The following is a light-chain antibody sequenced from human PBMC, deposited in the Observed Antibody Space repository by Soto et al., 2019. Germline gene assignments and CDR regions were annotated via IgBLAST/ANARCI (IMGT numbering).Light chain of an antibody. J-gene: IGLJ2*01. Sequence: QSALTQPASVSGSPGQSITISCTGTSSDVGGYNYVSWYQQHPGKAPKLMIYDVSNRPSGVSNRFSGSKSGNTASLTISGLQAEDEADYYCSSYTSSRTPVGFGGGTKVTVL. CDR2: DVS. CDR3: SSYTSSRTPVG. V-gene: IGLV2-14*01. CDR1: SSDVGGYNY.